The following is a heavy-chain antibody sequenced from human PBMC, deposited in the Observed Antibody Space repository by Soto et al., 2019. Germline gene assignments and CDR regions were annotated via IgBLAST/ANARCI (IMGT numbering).Heavy chain of an antibody. CDR2: IYYSGST. D-gene: IGHD3-22*01. CDR1: GGSISSGGYY. V-gene: IGHV4-31*03. CDR3: ARESRVGSGYYYYYYGMDV. J-gene: IGHJ6*02. Sequence: SDTLSLTCTVSGGSISSGGYYWSWIRQHPGKGLEWIGYIYYSGSTYYNPSLKSRVTISVDTSKNQFSLKLSSVTAADTAVYYCARESRVGSGYYYYYYGMDVWGQGTTVTVSS.